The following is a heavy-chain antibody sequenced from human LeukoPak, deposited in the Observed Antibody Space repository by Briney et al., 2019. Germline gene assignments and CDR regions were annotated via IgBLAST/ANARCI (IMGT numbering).Heavy chain of an antibody. CDR3: AKPGGGNYFTHNYFHP. CDR1: GFTVSSNY. J-gene: IGHJ5*02. CDR2: IYSGGST. D-gene: IGHD1-26*01. Sequence: PGGSLRLSCAASGFTVSSNYMSWVRQAPGKGLEWVSVIYSGGSTYYADSVKGRFTISRDNSKNTLYLQMNSLRAEDTAIYYCAKPGGGNYFTHNYFHPWGQGTLVTVSS. V-gene: IGHV3-53*01.